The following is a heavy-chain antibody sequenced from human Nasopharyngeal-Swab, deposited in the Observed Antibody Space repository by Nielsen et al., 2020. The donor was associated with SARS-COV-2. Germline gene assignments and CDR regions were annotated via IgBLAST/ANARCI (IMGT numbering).Heavy chain of an antibody. J-gene: IGHJ2*01. Sequence: ASVKVSCKASGYTFTSYGIIWVRQAPGQGLEWMGWISAYNGNTNYAQKLQGRVTMTTDTSTSTAYMELRSLRSDDTAVYYCAREELVHWYFDLWGRGTLVTVSS. D-gene: IGHD6-13*01. V-gene: IGHV1-18*04. CDR3: AREELVHWYFDL. CDR1: GYTFTSYG. CDR2: ISAYNGNT.